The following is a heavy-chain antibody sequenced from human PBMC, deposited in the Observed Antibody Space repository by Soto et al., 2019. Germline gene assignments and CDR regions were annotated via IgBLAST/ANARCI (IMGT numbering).Heavy chain of an antibody. Sequence: GGSLRLSCAASGFTVSSNYMSWVRQAPGKGLEWVSVIYSGGSTSYADSVKGSCTISRDNSKNTLYVQRNSLRAEDTAVYYCARLPLREYSCYDFVGAYYYYMDVWGKGTTVTVSS. J-gene: IGHJ6*03. V-gene: IGHV3-66*04. D-gene: IGHD5-12*01. CDR2: IYSGGST. CDR1: GFTVSSNY. CDR3: ARLPLREYSCYDFVGAYYYYMDV.